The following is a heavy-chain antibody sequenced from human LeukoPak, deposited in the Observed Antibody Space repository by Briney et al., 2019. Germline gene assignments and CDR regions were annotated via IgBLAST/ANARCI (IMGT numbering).Heavy chain of an antibody. CDR2: INRDASTT. J-gene: IGHJ6*03. V-gene: IGHV3-74*01. CDR3: ARFAAGDLSYYYLDV. Sequence: GGSLRLSCSASGFTFSSYWMLCVPPAPGKGLVGVSRINRDASTTSYADSVKGRFTISRDNPTNSLYLQMHSLRAADTAVYYCARFAAGDLSYYYLDVWGKGTTVTVSS. D-gene: IGHD3-10*01. CDR1: GFTFSSYW.